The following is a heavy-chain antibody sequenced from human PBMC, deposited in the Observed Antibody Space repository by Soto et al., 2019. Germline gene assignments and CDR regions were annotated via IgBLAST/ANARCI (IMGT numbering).Heavy chain of an antibody. CDR2: IYYSGST. CDR3: ARARSGCYFDY. V-gene: IGHV4-31*03. CDR1: GGSISGGGNY. J-gene: IGHJ4*02. Sequence: SETLSLTCTVSGGSISGGGNYWSWIRQHPGKGLEWVAYIYYSGSTFYNPSLKSRVTISVVTSKNQFSLKLSSVTAADTAMYYCARARSGCYFDYWGQGTPVTVSS. D-gene: IGHD6-25*01.